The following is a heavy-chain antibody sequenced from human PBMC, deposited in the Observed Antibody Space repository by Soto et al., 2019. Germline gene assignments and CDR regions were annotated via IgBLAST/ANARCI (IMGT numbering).Heavy chain of an antibody. CDR2: IYYSGST. J-gene: IGHJ5*02. CDR1: GGSISNYY. CDR3: ARVPGP. V-gene: IGHV4-59*08. D-gene: IGHD2-2*01. Sequence: SETLSLTCTVSGGSISNYYWSWIRQPPGKGLEWIAYIYYSGSTNYNPSLKSRVTISVDTSKNQFSLKLSSVTAADTAVYYCARVPGPWGQGTLVTVSS.